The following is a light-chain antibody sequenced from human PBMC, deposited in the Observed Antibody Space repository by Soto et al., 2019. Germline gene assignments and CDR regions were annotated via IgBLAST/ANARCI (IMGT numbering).Light chain of an antibody. J-gene: IGLJ3*02. V-gene: IGLV2-23*02. CDR2: EVS. Sequence: QSALTQPASVSGSPGQSITISCTGTSSDVGSYNLVSWYQQHPGKAPKFMIYEVSKLPSGVSNRFSGSKSGNTASLTISGLQAEDEADYYCCSYSGRNGLVFGGGTKLTVL. CDR1: SSDVGSYNL. CDR3: CSYSGRNGLV.